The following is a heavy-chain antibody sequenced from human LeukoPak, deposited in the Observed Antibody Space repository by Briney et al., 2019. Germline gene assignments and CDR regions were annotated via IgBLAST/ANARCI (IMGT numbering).Heavy chain of an antibody. Sequence: PGGSLRLSCAASGFTFSSYWMNWVRQAPGKGLVWVATIKQDGSQQYYVDSVKGRLTISRDNAKNSLYLQMNSLRVDDTAVYYCARDRGYSSGWYGNYFDSWGQGSLVTVSA. D-gene: IGHD6-19*01. J-gene: IGHJ4*02. V-gene: IGHV3-7*01. CDR2: IKQDGSQQ. CDR3: ARDRGYSSGWYGNYFDS. CDR1: GFTFSSYW.